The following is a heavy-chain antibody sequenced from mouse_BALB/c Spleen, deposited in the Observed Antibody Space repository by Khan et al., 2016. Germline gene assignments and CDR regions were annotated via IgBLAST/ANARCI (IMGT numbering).Heavy chain of an antibody. CDR3: ARECYAYDTFAY. J-gene: IGHJ3*01. V-gene: IGHV1-80*01. CDR2: IYPGDGDT. CDR1: GYAFSSYW. D-gene: IGHD2-2*01. Sequence: QVQLKESGAELVRPGSSVKISCKASGYAFSSYWMNWVKQRPGQGLEWIGQIYPGDGDTNYNGKFKGKATLTADKSSSTAYMQLSSLTSEDSAYYYCARECYAYDTFAYWGQGTLVTVSA.